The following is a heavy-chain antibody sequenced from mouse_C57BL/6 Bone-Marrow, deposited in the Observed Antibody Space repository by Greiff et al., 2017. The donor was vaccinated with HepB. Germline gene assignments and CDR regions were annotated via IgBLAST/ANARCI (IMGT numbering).Heavy chain of an antibody. V-gene: IGHV5-4*01. Sequence: EVHLVESGGGLVKPGGSLKLSCAASGFTFSSYAMSWVRQTPEKRLEWVATISDGGSYTYYPDNVKGRFTISRDNAKNNLYLQMSHLKSEDTAMYYCAREGYYGSKDYAMDYWGQGTSVTVSS. D-gene: IGHD1-1*01. CDR2: ISDGGSYT. J-gene: IGHJ4*01. CDR3: AREGYYGSKDYAMDY. CDR1: GFTFSSYA.